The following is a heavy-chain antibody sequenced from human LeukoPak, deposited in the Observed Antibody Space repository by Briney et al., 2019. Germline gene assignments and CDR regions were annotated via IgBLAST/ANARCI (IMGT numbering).Heavy chain of an antibody. CDR3: AKVALFVRGWPYSYYYYMDV. D-gene: IGHD6-19*01. J-gene: IGHJ6*03. Sequence: GGSLRLSCAASGFTFSSYWMHWVRQAPGKGLVWVSRINSDGSSTSYADSVKGRFTISRDNAKNTLYLQMNSLRAEDTAVYYCAKVALFVRGWPYSYYYYMDVWGKGTTVTISS. CDR2: INSDGSST. CDR1: GFTFSSYW. V-gene: IGHV3-74*01.